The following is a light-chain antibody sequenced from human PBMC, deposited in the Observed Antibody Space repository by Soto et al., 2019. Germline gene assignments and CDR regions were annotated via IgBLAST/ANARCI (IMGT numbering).Light chain of an antibody. Sequence: QLVLTQPPSASASLGASVTLTCTLSSGYSKCKVDWYQQRPGKGPRFVMRVGTGGIVGSKGDGIPDRFSVLGSGLNRYLTIKNIQEEDESDYHCGADHGSGSNFFVVFGGGTKLTVL. V-gene: IGLV9-49*01. J-gene: IGLJ2*01. CDR1: SGYSKCK. CDR2: VGTGGIVG. CDR3: GADHGSGSNFFVV.